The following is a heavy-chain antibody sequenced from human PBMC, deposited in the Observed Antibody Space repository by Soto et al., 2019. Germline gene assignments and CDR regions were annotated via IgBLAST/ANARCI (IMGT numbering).Heavy chain of an antibody. CDR1: GFTFRIYS. J-gene: IGHJ4*02. CDR2: MTSDTKTI. CDR3: ARSVESHFDY. Sequence: EVQLVESGGGLVQPGGSLRLSCAASGFTFRIYSMNWVRQAPGKGLEWISYMTSDTKTIKYADSVKGRFTITSDNDKTSVYLQMTSLRDEDTAVYYCARSVESHFDYWGQGTLVTVSS. V-gene: IGHV3-48*02. D-gene: IGHD6-19*01.